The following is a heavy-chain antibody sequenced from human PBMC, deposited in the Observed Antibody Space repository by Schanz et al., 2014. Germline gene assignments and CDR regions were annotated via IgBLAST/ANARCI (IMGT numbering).Heavy chain of an antibody. Sequence: EVQLVESGGGLVQPGGSLRLSCAAPGFTLSNYAMHWVRQTPDKGLEWVSGLSANGDSTFYSSSVKGRFTISRDISKNTLYLQMNSLRPEDTAIYYCAKSLESCPGGRCSRGYFDYWGQGTLVTVSS. CDR1: GFTLSNYA. J-gene: IGHJ4*02. V-gene: IGHV3-64*01. D-gene: IGHD2-8*02. CDR2: LSANGDST. CDR3: AKSLESCPGGRCSRGYFDY.